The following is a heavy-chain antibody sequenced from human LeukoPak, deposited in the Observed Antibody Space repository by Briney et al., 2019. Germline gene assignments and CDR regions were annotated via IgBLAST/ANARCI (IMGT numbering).Heavy chain of an antibody. CDR1: GGSISSYY. CDR3: ARLREIPVFGVVTKSTSYFDY. V-gene: IGHV4-59*01. D-gene: IGHD3-3*01. CDR2: IYYSGST. J-gene: IGHJ4*02. Sequence: SETLSLTCTVSGGSISSYYWSWIRQPPGKGLEWIGYIYYSGSTNYNPSLKSRVTISVETSKSEFSLKLRSVTAADTAVYYCARLREIPVFGVVTKSTSYFDYWGQGTLVTVSS.